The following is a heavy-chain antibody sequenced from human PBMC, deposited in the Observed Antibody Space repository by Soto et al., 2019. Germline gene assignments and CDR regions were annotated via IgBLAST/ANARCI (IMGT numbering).Heavy chain of an antibody. CDR3: ARPNWNYVNYYYYGMDV. J-gene: IGHJ6*02. Sequence: GGSLRLSCAASGFTFSSYAMHWVRQAPGKGLEWVAVISYDGSNKYYADSVKGRFTISRDNSKNTLYLQMNSLRAEDTAVYYCARPNWNYVNYYYYGMDVWGQGTTVTVSS. D-gene: IGHD1-7*01. V-gene: IGHV3-30-3*01. CDR2: ISYDGSNK. CDR1: GFTFSSYA.